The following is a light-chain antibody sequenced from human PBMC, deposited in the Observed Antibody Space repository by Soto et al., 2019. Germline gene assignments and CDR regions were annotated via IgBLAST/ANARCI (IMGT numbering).Light chain of an antibody. J-gene: IGLJ3*02. V-gene: IGLV2-11*01. Sequence: QSVLTQPRSVSGSPGQSVTISCTGTSSDDGGYNYVSWYQQHPGKAPKLMIYDVTNRPSGVPDRFSGSKSGNTASLTISGLQAEDEADYYCCSYAGSYTWVFGGGTKVTVL. CDR3: CSYAGSYTWV. CDR2: DVT. CDR1: SSDDGGYNY.